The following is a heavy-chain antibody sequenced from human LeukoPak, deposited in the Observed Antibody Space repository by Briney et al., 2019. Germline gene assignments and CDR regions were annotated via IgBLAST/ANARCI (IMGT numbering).Heavy chain of an antibody. CDR1: GGTFSSYA. J-gene: IGHJ4*02. D-gene: IGHD1-26*01. V-gene: IGHV1-69*04. CDR2: IIPILGIA. Sequence: ASVKVSCKASGGTFSSYAISWVRQAPGQGLEWMGRIIPILGIANYAQKFQGRVTITADKSRSTAYMELSSLRSEDTAVYYCAREAPWELLRRYFDYWGQGTLVTVSS. CDR3: AREAPWELLRRYFDY.